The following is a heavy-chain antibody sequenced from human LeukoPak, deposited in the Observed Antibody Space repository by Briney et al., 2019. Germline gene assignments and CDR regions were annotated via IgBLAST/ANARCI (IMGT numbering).Heavy chain of an antibody. D-gene: IGHD3-22*01. CDR2: IRYDGSNE. CDR3: ARSYHYYDSSGCSY. Sequence: GGSLRLSCAASGFTLSSYGMHWVRQAPGKGLEWVAFIRYDGSNEYYADSVKGRFTISRDNSKNTLYLQMNSLRAEDTAVYYCARSYHYYDSSGCSYWGQGTLVTVSS. V-gene: IGHV3-30*02. J-gene: IGHJ4*02. CDR1: GFTLSSYG.